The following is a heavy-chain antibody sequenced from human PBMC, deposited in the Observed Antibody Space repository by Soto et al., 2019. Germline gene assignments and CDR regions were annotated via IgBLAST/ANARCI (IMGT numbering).Heavy chain of an antibody. V-gene: IGHV4-34*01. CDR1: GGSFSGYY. CDR3: ARKYSSGYYFDY. Sequence: SETLSLTCAVYGGSFSGYYWSWIRQPPGKGLEWIGEINHSGSTNYNPSLKSRVTISVDTSKNQFSLKLSSVTAADTAVYYCARKYSSGYYFDYWGQGTLVTVS. J-gene: IGHJ4*02. CDR2: INHSGST. D-gene: IGHD6-19*01.